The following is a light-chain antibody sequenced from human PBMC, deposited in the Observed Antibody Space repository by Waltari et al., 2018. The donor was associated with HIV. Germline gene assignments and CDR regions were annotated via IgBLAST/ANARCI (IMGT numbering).Light chain of an antibody. V-gene: IGLV2-14*01. Sequence: QSALTQPASVSGSPGQSVTISCTGTPSDVRGFDYVCWYQHPPGKAPKLIIYEVTNPPSVVSPRFSGSKSGNTASLTISGLQAEDEADYFCTSYTSSSTLGVFGGGTRLTVL. J-gene: IGLJ2*01. CDR1: PSDVRGFDY. CDR2: EVT. CDR3: TSYTSSSTLGV.